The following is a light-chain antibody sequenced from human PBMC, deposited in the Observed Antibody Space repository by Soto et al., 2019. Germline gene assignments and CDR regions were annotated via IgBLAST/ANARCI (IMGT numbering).Light chain of an antibody. CDR1: QSVGSY. V-gene: IGKV3-11*01. CDR2: DAS. J-gene: IGKJ3*01. Sequence: ETVLTQSPATLSLSPGERATLSCRASQSVGSYLAWYQQKPGQAPRLLIYDASNRATGIPARFSGSGSGTDFSLTISSLEPEDYAGYYCQRSRNWLFTFGPGTKVDTK. CDR3: QRSRNWLFT.